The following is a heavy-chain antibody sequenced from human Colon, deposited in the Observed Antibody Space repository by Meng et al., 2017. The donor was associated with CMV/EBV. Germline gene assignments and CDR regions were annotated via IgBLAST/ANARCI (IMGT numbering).Heavy chain of an antibody. V-gene: IGHV1-3*01. CDR1: GYTLTDYP. CDR3: ARDYSSYPYNFFDP. Sequence: SGYTLTDYPIPWVRQAPGQRLEWMGWINPGNGNTKYSQNFQGRVTITRDTSASTTYMELSGLRSEDTAIYYCARDYSSYPYNFFDPWGQGTLVTVSS. CDR2: INPGNGNT. J-gene: IGHJ5*02. D-gene: IGHD6-13*01.